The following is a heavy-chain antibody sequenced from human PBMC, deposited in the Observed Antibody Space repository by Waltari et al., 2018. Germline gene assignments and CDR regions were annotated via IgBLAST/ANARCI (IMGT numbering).Heavy chain of an antibody. V-gene: IGHV4-39*01. J-gene: IGHJ4*02. CDR1: GGSLSSSSYS. CDR2: IYYSGST. D-gene: IGHD1-26*01. CDR3: ANNEWGLPVD. Sequence: QLQLQESGPGLVKPSETLSLTCTVSGGSLSSSSYSWGWVRQPPGKGLEWIGSIYYSGSTYYNPSLKSRVTISVDTSKNQFSLKLSSVTAADTAVYYCANNEWGLPVDWGQGTLVTVSS.